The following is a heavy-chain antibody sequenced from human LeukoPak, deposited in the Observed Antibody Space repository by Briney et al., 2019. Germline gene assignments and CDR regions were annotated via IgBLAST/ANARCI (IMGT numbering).Heavy chain of an antibody. V-gene: IGHV3-48*01. CDR1: GFTFGSYS. CDR3: ARRAGAYSHPYDY. J-gene: IGHJ4*02. Sequence: PGGSLRLSCAASGFTFGSYSMNWVRQAPGKGLEWLSYINSGSNSINYADSVKGRFTISRDNSKNTLYLQMNSLRAEDTAVYYCARRAGAYSHPYDYWGQGTLVTVSS. CDR2: INSGSNSI. D-gene: IGHD4/OR15-4a*01.